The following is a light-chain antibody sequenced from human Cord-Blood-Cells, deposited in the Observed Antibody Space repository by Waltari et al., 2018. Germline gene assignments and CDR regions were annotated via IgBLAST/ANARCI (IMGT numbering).Light chain of an antibody. CDR1: QRVSSN. CDR3: QQYNNWPLT. Sequence: EIVMTQSPATLTVTPGERATLSCRASQRVSSNLAWYQQKPGQAPSLIIDGASSGAAGIPARCSGSGSGTEFTLTISSLQSEDFAVYYWQQYNNWPLTFGGGTKVEIK. J-gene: IGKJ4*01. V-gene: IGKV3-15*01. CDR2: GAS.